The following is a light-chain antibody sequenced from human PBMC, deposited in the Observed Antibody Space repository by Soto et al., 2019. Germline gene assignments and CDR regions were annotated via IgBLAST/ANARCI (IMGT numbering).Light chain of an antibody. CDR2: DAS. CDR1: QSVSSY. CDR3: QQRSNWPLT. J-gene: IGKJ1*01. Sequence: EIVLTQSPATLSLSPWEIATLSCRASQSVSSYLAWYQQKPGQAPRLLIYDASNRATGIPARFSGSGSGTDFTLTISSLEPEDFAVYYCQQRSNWPLTFGQGTKVEIK. V-gene: IGKV3-11*01.